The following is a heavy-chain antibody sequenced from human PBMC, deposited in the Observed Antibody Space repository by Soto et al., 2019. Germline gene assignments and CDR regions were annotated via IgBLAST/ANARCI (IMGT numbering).Heavy chain of an antibody. J-gene: IGHJ6*02. D-gene: IGHD6-25*01. CDR1: GFSFSDYD. Sequence: GGSLRLSCTASGFSFSDYDMHWVRQAPGKGLEWVSTIGAARDPYYTGSVKHRFTISRENARNSMFLQMNSVTVGDTAVYYCARAYTGRRPRRADYYYALVVGCQGIMLTAFS. CDR3: ARAYTGRRPRRADYYYALVV. CDR2: IGAARDP. V-gene: IGHV3-13*05.